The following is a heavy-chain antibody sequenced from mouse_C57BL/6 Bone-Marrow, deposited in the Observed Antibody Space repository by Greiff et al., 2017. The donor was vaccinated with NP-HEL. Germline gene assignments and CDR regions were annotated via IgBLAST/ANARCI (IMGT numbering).Heavy chain of an antibody. CDR1: GFALTSYG. CDR3: AKFSDGYPAWFAY. D-gene: IGHD2-3*01. Sequence: VMLVESGPGLVAPSQSLSITCTVSGFALTSYGVSWVRQPPGKGLEWLGVIWGDGSTNYHSAPISRLSISTDNSKSQVFLNLNSLQADDTATYYCAKFSDGYPAWFAYWGQGTLVTVSA. V-gene: IGHV2-3*01. J-gene: IGHJ3*01. CDR2: IWGDGST.